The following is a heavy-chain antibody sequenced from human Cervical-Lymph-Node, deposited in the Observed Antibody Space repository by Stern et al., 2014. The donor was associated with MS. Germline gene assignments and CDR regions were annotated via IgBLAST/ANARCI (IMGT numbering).Heavy chain of an antibody. D-gene: IGHD4-17*01. V-gene: IGHV5-51*01. CDR2: IYPGDSDT. CDR3: ARAQGYGDYVGFRDYYYYGMDV. Sequence: EVQLVESGAEVKKPGESLKISCKGSGYSFTSYWIGWVRQMPGKGLEWMGIIYPGDSDTRYSPSFQGQVTISADKSISAACLQWSSLKASDTAMYYCARAQGYGDYVGFRDYYYYGMDVWGQGTTVTVSS. J-gene: IGHJ6*02. CDR1: GYSFTSYW.